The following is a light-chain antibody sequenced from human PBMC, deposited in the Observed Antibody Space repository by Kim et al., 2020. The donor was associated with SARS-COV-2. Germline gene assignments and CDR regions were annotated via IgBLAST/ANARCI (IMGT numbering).Light chain of an antibody. CDR1: QGIRND. CDR3: LQQSSYPWT. CDR2: AAS. J-gene: IGKJ1*01. V-gene: IGKV1-17*01. Sequence: LSASVGDRVTITCRASQGIRNDLAWYQQKPGKAPKRLVYAASTLQSGVPSRFSGSGSVTEFTLTISSLQPEDFATYYCLQQSSYPWTFGQGTKVDIK.